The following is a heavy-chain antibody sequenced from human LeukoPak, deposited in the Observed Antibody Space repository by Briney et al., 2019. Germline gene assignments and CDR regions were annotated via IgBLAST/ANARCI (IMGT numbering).Heavy chain of an antibody. D-gene: IGHD6-13*01. CDR1: GFTFSSYG. V-gene: IGHV3-30*02. J-gene: IGHJ4*02. CDR2: IRYDGSNK. CDR3: AKDHSSSWPSDY. Sequence: GRSLRLSCAASGFTFSSYGMHWVRQAPGKRLEWVAFIRYDGSNKYYADSVKGRFTISRDNSKNTLYLQMNSLRAEDTAVYYCAKDHSSSWPSDYWGQGTLVTVSS.